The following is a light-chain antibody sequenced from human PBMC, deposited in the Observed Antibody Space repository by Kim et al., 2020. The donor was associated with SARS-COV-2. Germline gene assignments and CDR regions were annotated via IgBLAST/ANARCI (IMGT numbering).Light chain of an antibody. CDR3: QHYGSSPPYS. J-gene: IGKJ2*03. CDR1: QSVRADY. V-gene: IGKV3-20*01. CDR2: GAV. Sequence: SPGERAIRACRASQSVRADYLAWYQQKPGQAPRLLIYGAVTRATGIPDRFSGSGSGTDFTLTISSLDPEDFAVYYCQHYGSSPPYSFGQGTKLEI.